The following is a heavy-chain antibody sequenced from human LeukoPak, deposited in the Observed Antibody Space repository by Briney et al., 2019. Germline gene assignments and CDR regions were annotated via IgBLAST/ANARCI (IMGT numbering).Heavy chain of an antibody. Sequence: SQTLSLTCTVSGGSISSYYWSWIRQPPGKGLEWIGYIYYSGSTNYNPSLKSRVTISVDTSKNQFSLKLSSVTAADTAVYCCARYGRSSWSYFDYWGQGTLVTVSS. CDR2: IYYSGST. CDR1: GGSISSYY. CDR3: ARYGRSSWSYFDY. J-gene: IGHJ4*02. V-gene: IGHV4-59*08. D-gene: IGHD6-13*01.